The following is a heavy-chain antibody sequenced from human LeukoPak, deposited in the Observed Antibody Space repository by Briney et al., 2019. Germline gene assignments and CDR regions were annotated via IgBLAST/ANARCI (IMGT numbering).Heavy chain of an antibody. CDR1: GFTFSSYA. D-gene: IGHD3-16*02. Sequence: GRSLRLSCAASGFTFSSYAMHWVRQAPGKGLEWVAVISYDGSNKYYADSVKGRFTISRDNSKNTLYLQMNSLRAEDTAVYYCARGPNYDYVWGSYRYYDYWGRGTLVTVSS. CDR3: ARGPNYDYVWGSYRYYDY. CDR2: ISYDGSNK. V-gene: IGHV3-30-3*01. J-gene: IGHJ4*02.